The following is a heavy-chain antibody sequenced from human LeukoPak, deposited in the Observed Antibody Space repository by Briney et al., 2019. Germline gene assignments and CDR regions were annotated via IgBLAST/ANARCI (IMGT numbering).Heavy chain of an antibody. D-gene: IGHD1-14*01. CDR3: TRDRSRAEDD. CDR2: INQGGSDK. CDR1: GFTFSGHW. Sequence: GGSPRLSCAASGFTFSGHWMSWVRQAPGKGLEWVANINQGGSDKYYVDSVKGRFTISRDNANNLLYLQMNSLRGEDTSVYYCTRDRSRAEDDWGQGTLVTVSS. J-gene: IGHJ4*02. V-gene: IGHV3-7*01.